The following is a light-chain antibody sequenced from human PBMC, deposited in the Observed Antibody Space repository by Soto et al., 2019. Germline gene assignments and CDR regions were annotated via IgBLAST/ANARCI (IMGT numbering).Light chain of an antibody. Sequence: QSALTQPASVSGSPGQSIAISCTGSSSDVGIYNYVSWYQQHPGKAPKLMIYEVTKRPSGVPDRFSGSKSGNTASLTVSGLQAEDEAEYSCSSYAGSNNVVFGGGTKLTAL. V-gene: IGLV2-8*01. CDR2: EVT. CDR1: SSDVGIYNY. J-gene: IGLJ2*01. CDR3: SSYAGSNNVV.